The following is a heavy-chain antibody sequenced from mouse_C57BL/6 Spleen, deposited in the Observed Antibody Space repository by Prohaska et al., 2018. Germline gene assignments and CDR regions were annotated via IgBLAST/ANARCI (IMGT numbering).Heavy chain of an antibody. J-gene: IGHJ2*01. CDR3: AIPTGGY. D-gene: IGHD4-1*01. CDR1: TFTSYG. Sequence: TFTSYGISWVKQRTGQGLEWIGEIYPRSGNTYYNEKFKGKDTLTADKSSSTAYMELRSLTSEDSAVYYCAIPTGGYWGQGTTLTVSS. CDR2: IYPRSGNT. V-gene: IGHV1-81*01.